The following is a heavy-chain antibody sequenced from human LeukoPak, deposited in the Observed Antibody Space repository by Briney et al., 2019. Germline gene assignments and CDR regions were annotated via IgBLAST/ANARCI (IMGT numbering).Heavy chain of an antibody. CDR1: GFTFSSYW. D-gene: IGHD6-19*01. Sequence: GGSLRLSCAASGFTFSSYWMSWVRQAPGKGLEWVANIKQDGSEKSYVDSVKGRFTISRDNAKNSLYLQMNSLRVEDTAVYYCARQRAVAGAGYFHVWGQGTMVTVSS. CDR2: IKQDGSEK. V-gene: IGHV3-7*01. CDR3: ARQRAVAGAGYFHV. J-gene: IGHJ3*01.